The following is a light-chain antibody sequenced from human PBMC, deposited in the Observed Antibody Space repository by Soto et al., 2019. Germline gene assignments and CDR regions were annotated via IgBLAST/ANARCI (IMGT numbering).Light chain of an antibody. CDR2: DVS. CDR1: SSDVSGDNY. Sequence: QSALTQPASVSGSPGQSITISCTGTSSDVSGDNYVSWYQQYPGKAPKLMIYDVSNRPSGVSNRFSGSKSGNTASLTISGLQAEDEADYYCSSHTIFTTGVFGTGTKLTVL. V-gene: IGLV2-14*01. CDR3: SSHTIFTTGV. J-gene: IGLJ1*01.